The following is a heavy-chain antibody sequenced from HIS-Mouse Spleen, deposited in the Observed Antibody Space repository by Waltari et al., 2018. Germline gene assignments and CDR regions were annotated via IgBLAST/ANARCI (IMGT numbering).Heavy chain of an antibody. Sequence: QVQLQESGPGLVKPSQTLSLTCTVSGGSISSGGYYWSWIRQHPGKGLEWIGFIYYSGSTYYNPSLQGRVNISGDTFKNPFSLKLSSVTCADTAVYYCARSPYYDFWSGYSDNWFDPWGQGTLVTVSS. D-gene: IGHD3-3*01. CDR2: IYYSGST. J-gene: IGHJ5*02. V-gene: IGHV4-31*03. CDR3: ARSPYYDFWSGYSDNWFDP. CDR1: GGSISSGGYY.